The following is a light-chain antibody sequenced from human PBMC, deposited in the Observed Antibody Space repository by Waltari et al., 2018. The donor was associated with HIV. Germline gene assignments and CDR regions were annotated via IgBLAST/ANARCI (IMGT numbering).Light chain of an antibody. CDR2: GAS. CDR1: QNIGTN. CDR3: QQYDTWPPKT. J-gene: IGKJ1*01. Sequence: EIVMTQSPATLSVSPGERATLSCRASQNIGTNLAWYQQKPGQAPRLLIYGASTRATGIPARCSGSGAGTEFTLAISSLQAEDFAVYYCQQYDTWPPKTFGQGTKVEIK. V-gene: IGKV3-15*01.